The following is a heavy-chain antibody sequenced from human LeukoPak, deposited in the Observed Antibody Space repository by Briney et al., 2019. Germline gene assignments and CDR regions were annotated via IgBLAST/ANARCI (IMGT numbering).Heavy chain of an antibody. CDR1: GGSISSGGYY. CDR2: IYYSGST. J-gene: IGHJ6*02. D-gene: IGHD2-2*01. V-gene: IGHV4-31*03. CDR3: ARDARYCSSTSCAGPYYYGMDV. Sequence: SETLSLTCTVSGGSISSGGYYWSWIRQHPGKGLEWIGYIYYSGSTYYNPSLKSRVTISVDTSKNQLSLKLSSVTAADTAVYYCARDARYCSSTSCAGPYYYGMDVWGQGTTVTVSS.